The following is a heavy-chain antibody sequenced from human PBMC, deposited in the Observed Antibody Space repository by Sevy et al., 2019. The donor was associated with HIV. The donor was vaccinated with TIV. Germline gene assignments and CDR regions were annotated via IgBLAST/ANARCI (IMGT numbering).Heavy chain of an antibody. D-gene: IGHD2-2*01. Sequence: GGSLRLSCAASGFTFSGSVIYWVRQPSGKGLEWVGRIRSKADSYGTAYAASVKGRYTISREESKYTAFLQMNVLQSIDTAVYYCAAPTMTSLVYCDYWGQGTLVTVSS. J-gene: IGHJ4*02. CDR3: AAPTMTSLVYCDY. CDR2: IRSKADSYGT. V-gene: IGHV3-73*01. CDR1: GFTFSGSV.